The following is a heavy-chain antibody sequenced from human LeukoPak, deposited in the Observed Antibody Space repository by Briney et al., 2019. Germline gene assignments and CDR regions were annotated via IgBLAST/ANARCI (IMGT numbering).Heavy chain of an antibody. D-gene: IGHD1-26*01. V-gene: IGHV1-18*01. Sequence: ASVKVSCKASGYTFTSYGISWVRQAPGQGLEWMGWISAYNGNTNYAQTLQGRVTMTTDTSTSTAYMELRSLRSDDTAVYDCAGSSGSYTEYCTSDYWGQGTLVTVSS. CDR3: AGSSGSYTEYCTSDY. CDR2: ISAYNGNT. J-gene: IGHJ4*02. CDR1: GYTFTSYG.